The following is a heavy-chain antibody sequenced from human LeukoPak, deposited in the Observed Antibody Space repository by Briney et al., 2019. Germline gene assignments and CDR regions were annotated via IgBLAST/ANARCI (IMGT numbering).Heavy chain of an antibody. CDR3: ARDLRRRFLEWLRPPGGGNAFDI. Sequence: GASVKVSCKVSGYTLTELSMHWVRQAPGKGLEWMGGFDPEDGETIYAQKFQGRVTMTEDTSTDTAYMELSSLRSEDTAVYYCARDLRRRFLEWLRPPGGGNAFDIWGQGTMVTVSS. J-gene: IGHJ3*02. D-gene: IGHD3-3*01. CDR1: GYTLTELS. CDR2: FDPEDGET. V-gene: IGHV1-24*01.